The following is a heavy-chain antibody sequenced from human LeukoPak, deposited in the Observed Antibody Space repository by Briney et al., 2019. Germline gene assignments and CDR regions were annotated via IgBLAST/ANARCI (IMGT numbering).Heavy chain of an antibody. D-gene: IGHD3-22*01. V-gene: IGHV3-33*01. CDR1: GFTFSSYG. CDR2: IWYDGSNK. CDR3: ARVCYDSSGYGSYGAFDI. Sequence: PGRSLRHSCAASGFTFSSYGMHWVRQAPGKGLEWVAVIWYDGSNKYYADSVKGRFTISRDNSKNTLYLQMNSLRAEDTAVYYCARVCYDSSGYGSYGAFDIWGQGTMVTVSS. J-gene: IGHJ3*02.